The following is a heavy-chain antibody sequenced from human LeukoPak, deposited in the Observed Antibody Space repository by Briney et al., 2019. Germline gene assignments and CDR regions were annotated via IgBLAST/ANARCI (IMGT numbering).Heavy chain of an antibody. CDR2: IYYGGST. D-gene: IGHD6-19*01. CDR1: GGSVSSSHY. J-gene: IGHJ4*02. V-gene: IGHV4-39*07. Sequence: SETLSLTCTVSGGSVSSSHYWGWLRQPPGKGLEWIGSIYYGGSTYYNASLRSRVTTSVDTSKNQFSLKLSSVTAADTAVYYCARSASIAVAGSRFDYWGQGTLVTVSS. CDR3: ARSASIAVAGSRFDY.